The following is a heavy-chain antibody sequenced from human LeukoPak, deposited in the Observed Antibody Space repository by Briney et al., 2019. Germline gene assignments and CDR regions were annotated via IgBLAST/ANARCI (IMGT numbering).Heavy chain of an antibody. Sequence: PGGSLRLSCAASGFTFSSYSMNWVRQAPGKGLEWVSSISSSSSYIYYADSVKGRFTISRDNAKSSLYLQMNSLRAEDTAVYYCAGYPYSGSYYANDAFDIWGQGTMVTVSS. CDR1: GFTFSSYS. CDR3: AGYPYSGSYYANDAFDI. V-gene: IGHV3-21*01. D-gene: IGHD1-26*01. J-gene: IGHJ3*02. CDR2: ISSSSSYI.